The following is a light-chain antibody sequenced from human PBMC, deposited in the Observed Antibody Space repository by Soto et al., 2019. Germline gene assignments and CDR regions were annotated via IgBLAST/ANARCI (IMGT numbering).Light chain of an antibody. CDR1: QRVDSY. CDR3: QQTYTSVST. J-gene: IGKJ1*01. CDR2: AAS. Sequence: DIPVTQSPSSLSASVGDSVTLSCQTSQRVDSYIHWYQHQSGKPPKLLIYAASTLQDGVPSRFSGGGSGTAFSLIITGLQPGASANYYCQQTYTSVSTFGQGTKV. V-gene: IGKV1-39*01.